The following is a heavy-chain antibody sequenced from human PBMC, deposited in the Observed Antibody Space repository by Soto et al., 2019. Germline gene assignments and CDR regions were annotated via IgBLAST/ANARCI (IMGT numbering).Heavy chain of an antibody. CDR3: ARDFSTDSAAILAYYGMDV. Sequence: ASVKVSCKASGGTFGSYTISWVRQAPGQGLEWMGRIIPILGIANYAQKFQGRVTITADKSTSTAYMELSSLRSEDTAVYYCARDFSTDSAAILAYYGMDVWGQGTTVTVSS. J-gene: IGHJ6*02. CDR2: IIPILGIA. CDR1: GGTFGSYT. V-gene: IGHV1-69*04. D-gene: IGHD2-2*01.